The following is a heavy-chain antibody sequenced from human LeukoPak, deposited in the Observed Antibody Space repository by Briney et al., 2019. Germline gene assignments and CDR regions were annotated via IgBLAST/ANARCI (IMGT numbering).Heavy chain of an antibody. CDR3: ARGARASFDY. Sequence: PGGSLRLSCAASGFTFSSYAMHWVRQAPGKGLEYVSAISSDGGNTDYANSVKGRFTISRDNLKNTLHLQMGSLRAEDMAVYYCARGARASFDYWGQGTLVTVSA. J-gene: IGHJ4*02. CDR1: GFTFSSYA. CDR2: ISSDGGNT. V-gene: IGHV3-64*01.